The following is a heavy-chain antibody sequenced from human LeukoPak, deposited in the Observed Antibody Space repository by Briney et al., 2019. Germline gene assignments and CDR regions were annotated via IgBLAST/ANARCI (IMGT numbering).Heavy chain of an antibody. J-gene: IGHJ3*02. V-gene: IGHV4-61*02. CDR2: IYTSEST. D-gene: IGHD3-22*01. CDR3: AKDYYDSSGYPYDALDI. Sequence: PSQTLSLTCSVSGGSISSSNYYWSWIRQPAGKGLEWIGRIYTSESTNYNPSLKSRVTISVDTSRNQFSLKLSSVTAADTAVYYCAKDYYDSSGYPYDALDIWGQGTMVTVSS. CDR1: GGSISSSNYY.